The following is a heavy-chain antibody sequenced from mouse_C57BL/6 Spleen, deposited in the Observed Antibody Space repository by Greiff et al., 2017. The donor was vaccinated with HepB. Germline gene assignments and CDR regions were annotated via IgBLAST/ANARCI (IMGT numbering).Heavy chain of an antibody. CDR3: TRRYYGSSVYYYAMDY. J-gene: IGHJ4*01. Sequence: VQLVESGAELVRPGASVTLSCKASGYTFTDYEMHWVKQTPVHGLEWIGAIDPETGGTAYNQKFKGKAILTADKSSSTAYMELRSLTSEDSAVYYCTRRYYGSSVYYYAMDYWGQGTSVTVSS. CDR2: IDPETGGT. V-gene: IGHV1-15*01. CDR1: GYTFTDYE. D-gene: IGHD1-1*01.